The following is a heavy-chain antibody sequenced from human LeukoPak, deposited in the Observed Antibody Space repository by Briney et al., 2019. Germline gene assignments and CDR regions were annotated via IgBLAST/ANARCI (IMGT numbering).Heavy chain of an antibody. V-gene: IGHV3-23*01. Sequence: GGTLILSCAASGFTFSMSGMSWVRQAPGKGLEWVSAISISGGSTYYADSVKGRFTISRDNSKNTLYLQMNSLRAEDTAVYYCARDLRSSGYYAFDYWGQGTLVTVSS. J-gene: IGHJ4*02. D-gene: IGHD3-22*01. CDR3: ARDLRSSGYYAFDY. CDR1: GFTFSMSG. CDR2: ISISGGST.